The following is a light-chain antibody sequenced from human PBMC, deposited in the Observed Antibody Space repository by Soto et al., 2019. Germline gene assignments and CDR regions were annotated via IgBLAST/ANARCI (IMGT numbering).Light chain of an antibody. V-gene: IGKV3-15*01. Sequence: EIVMTQSPATLSVSPGESATLSFRASQWISTNLAWYQHKRGQAPRLLIYGASTRATGIPARFSGSGSGTEFTLTISSLQSEDFAVYYCQQYNSYWTFGQGTKVDIK. CDR2: GAS. CDR1: QWISTN. J-gene: IGKJ1*01. CDR3: QQYNSYWT.